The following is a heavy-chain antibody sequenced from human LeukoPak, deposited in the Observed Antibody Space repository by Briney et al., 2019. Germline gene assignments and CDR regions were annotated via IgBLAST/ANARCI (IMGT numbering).Heavy chain of an antibody. V-gene: IGHV3-33*01. CDR1: GFTFSSYG. CDR3: ARDWGRGNSGYKDH. D-gene: IGHD3-22*01. CDR2: IWDDGSNP. Sequence: GGSLRLSCAASGFTFSSYGVHWVRQAPGKGLDWVAVIWDDGSNPYYAASVKGRFTISRDNSKNTLDLQMTNLRAEDTGFCYCARDWGRGNSGYKDHWGQGTLVTVSS. J-gene: IGHJ4*02.